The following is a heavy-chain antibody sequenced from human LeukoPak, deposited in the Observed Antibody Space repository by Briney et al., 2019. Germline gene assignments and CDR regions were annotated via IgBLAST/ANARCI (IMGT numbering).Heavy chain of an antibody. Sequence: ASVKVSCKASGYTFTSYGISWVRQAPGQGLEWMGWINPNSGGTNYAQKFQGRVTMTRDTSISTAYMELSRLRSDDTAVYYCARAPYSSGWYPTSDYFDYWGQGTLVTVSS. CDR2: INPNSGGT. V-gene: IGHV1-2*02. CDR1: GYTFTSYG. J-gene: IGHJ4*02. D-gene: IGHD6-19*01. CDR3: ARAPYSSGWYPTSDYFDY.